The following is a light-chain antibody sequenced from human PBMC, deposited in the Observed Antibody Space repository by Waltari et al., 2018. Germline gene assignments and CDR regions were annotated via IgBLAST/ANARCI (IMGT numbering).Light chain of an antibody. CDR1: QSVSTN. CDR2: GAS. CDR3: QQYNDWPPMYT. J-gene: IGKJ2*01. Sequence: EIVMTQSPATLSVSPGERATLTCRASQSVSTNLAWYQQKPGQAPRLLIYGASTRATGIPARFSGGGSGTEFTLTINSLQSEDFAVYYCQQYNDWPPMYTFGQGTKLDI. V-gene: IGKV3-15*01.